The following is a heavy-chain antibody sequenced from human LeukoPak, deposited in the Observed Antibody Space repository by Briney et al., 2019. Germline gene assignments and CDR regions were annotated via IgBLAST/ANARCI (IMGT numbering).Heavy chain of an antibody. J-gene: IGHJ4*02. V-gene: IGHV3-7*03. CDR1: GITFSNYW. Sequence: GGSLRLSCAVSGITFSNYWMSWVRQAPGKGLEWVANIKEDGSEKYYVDSVKGRFTISRDNAKNSLYLQMNSLRAEDTAVYYCAKDVNGLGLPAAIREDYWGQGTLVTVSS. D-gene: IGHD2-2*02. CDR3: AKDVNGLGLPAAIREDY. CDR2: IKEDGSEK.